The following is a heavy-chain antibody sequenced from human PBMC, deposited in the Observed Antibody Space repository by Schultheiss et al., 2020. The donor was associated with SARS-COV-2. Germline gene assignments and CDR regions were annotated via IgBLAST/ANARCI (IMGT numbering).Heavy chain of an antibody. CDR1: GYTFTEYG. V-gene: IGHV1-2*06. D-gene: IGHD2-2*01. J-gene: IGHJ6*04. Sequence: ASVKVSCKASGYTFTEYGFSWVRQAPGQGLEWMGRINPNSGGTNYAQKFQGRVTMTRDTSISTAYMELSRLRSDDTAVYYCASTLGPYCSSTSCYDRGDVWGKGTTVTVSS. CDR2: INPNSGGT. CDR3: ASTLGPYCSSTSCYDRGDV.